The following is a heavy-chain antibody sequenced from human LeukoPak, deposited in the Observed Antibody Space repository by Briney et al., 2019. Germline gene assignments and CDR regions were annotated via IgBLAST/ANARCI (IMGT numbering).Heavy chain of an antibody. Sequence: ASVTVSCTASGYTFTSYDINWVRQAPGQGLEWMGWINPNSGGTNYAQKFQGWVTMTRDTSISTAYMELSRLRSDDTAVYYCARGGYYDSSGYYFGAPSLDYWGQGTLVTVSS. D-gene: IGHD3-22*01. CDR3: ARGGYYDSSGYYFGAPSLDY. V-gene: IGHV1-2*04. J-gene: IGHJ4*02. CDR2: INPNSGGT. CDR1: GYTFTSYD.